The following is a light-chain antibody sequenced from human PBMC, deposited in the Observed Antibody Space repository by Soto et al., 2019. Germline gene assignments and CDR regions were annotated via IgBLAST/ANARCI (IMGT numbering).Light chain of an antibody. CDR2: EVN. Sequence: QSVLTQPASVSGSPGQSITISCTGTSSNVGSYKLVSWYQQHPGKAPKLMIFEVNKRPSGVSNRFSASKSGNTASLFISGLQAEDEADYYCSSYTSDSSYVFGSGTKVTVL. V-gene: IGLV2-14*02. CDR1: SSNVGSYKL. J-gene: IGLJ1*01. CDR3: SSYTSDSSYV.